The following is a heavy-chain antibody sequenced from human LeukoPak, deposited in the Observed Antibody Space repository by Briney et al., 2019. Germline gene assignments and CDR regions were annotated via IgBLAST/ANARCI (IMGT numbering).Heavy chain of an antibody. CDR2: INPNSGGT. CDR1: GYTFTGYY. J-gene: IGHJ3*02. CDR3: ARDRAGATRSRAFDI. D-gene: IGHD1-26*01. Sequence: ASVKVSCKASGYTFTGYYMHWVRQAPGQGLEWMGWINPNSGGTNYAQKFQGRVTMTRDTSIRTAYMELSRLRSDDTAVYYCARDRAGATRSRAFDIWGQGTMVTVSS. V-gene: IGHV1-2*02.